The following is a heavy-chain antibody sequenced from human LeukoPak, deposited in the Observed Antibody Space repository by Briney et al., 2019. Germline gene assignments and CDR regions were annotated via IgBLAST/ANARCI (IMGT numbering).Heavy chain of an antibody. J-gene: IGHJ3*01. CDR1: GDSMSNYY. CDR3: ATDCTSTSCRSGSAFDL. D-gene: IGHD2-2*01. CDR2: IYTSGST. Sequence: SETLSLTCTVSGDSMSNYYWSWIRQPAGKGLEWIGRIYTSGSTIYNPSLESRVTISVDTSNKQFSLKLSSVTAADTAVYYCATDCTSTSCRSGSAFDLRGQGTMVTVSS. V-gene: IGHV4-4*07.